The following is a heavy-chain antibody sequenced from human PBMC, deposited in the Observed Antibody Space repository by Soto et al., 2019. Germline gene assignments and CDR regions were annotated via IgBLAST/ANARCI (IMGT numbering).Heavy chain of an antibody. Sequence: GGSLRLSCTASGFTFGDYAMSWFRQAPGKGLEWVGFIRSKAYGGTTEYAATVKGRFTITRDDSKSIAYLQMNSLQTEETAVYYCTRAVFWSGYYVSYWGQGTLVTVSS. CDR1: GFTFGDYA. J-gene: IGHJ4*02. CDR2: IRSKAYGGTT. V-gene: IGHV3-49*03. D-gene: IGHD3-3*01. CDR3: TRAVFWSGYYVSY.